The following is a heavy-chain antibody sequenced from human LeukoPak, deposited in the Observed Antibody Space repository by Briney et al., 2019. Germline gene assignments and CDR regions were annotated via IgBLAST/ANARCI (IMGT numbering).Heavy chain of an antibody. CDR1: GDSISSSDYH. CDR2: ISYSGNT. Sequence: NPSETLSLTCTVSGDSISSSDYHWGWVRQPPGKGLEWIGTISYSGNTDYNPSLRSRVTISVDTSNNQFSLRLGSVTAADTAIYHCARHCCSAPSKRVFDIWGQGTMVTVSS. J-gene: IGHJ3*02. D-gene: IGHD2-15*01. CDR3: ARHCCSAPSKRVFDI. V-gene: IGHV4-39*01.